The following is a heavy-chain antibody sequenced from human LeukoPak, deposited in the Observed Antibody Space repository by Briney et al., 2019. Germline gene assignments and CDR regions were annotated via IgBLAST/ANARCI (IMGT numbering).Heavy chain of an antibody. CDR1: GGSISPYF. D-gene: IGHD3-10*01. CDR2: ISYTGST. Sequence: TETLSLTCTVSGGSISPYFWSWMRQTPGKGLEWIGYISYTGSTNYNPALKSRVTISVDTSKNQFSLQLTSVTAADTAVYYCARDDFRGVTNFDPWGQGTLVTVSS. CDR3: ARDDFRGVTNFDP. J-gene: IGHJ5*02. V-gene: IGHV4-59*01.